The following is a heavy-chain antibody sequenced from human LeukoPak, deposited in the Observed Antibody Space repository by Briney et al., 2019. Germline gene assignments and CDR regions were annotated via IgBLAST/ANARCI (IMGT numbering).Heavy chain of an antibody. J-gene: IGHJ5*02. D-gene: IGHD5-18*01. CDR3: ARDPTTDTANWFDP. Sequence: PGGSLRLSCAASGFTFDDYGMSWVRQAPGNGLEWVSGINWNGGSTGYADSVKGRFTISRDNAKNSLYLQMNSLRAEDTALYYCARDPTTDTANWFDPWGQGTLVTVSS. CDR2: INWNGGST. V-gene: IGHV3-20*04. CDR1: GFTFDDYG.